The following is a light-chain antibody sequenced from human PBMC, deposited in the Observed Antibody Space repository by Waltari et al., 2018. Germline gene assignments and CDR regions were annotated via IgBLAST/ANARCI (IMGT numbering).Light chain of an antibody. J-gene: IGLJ2*01. CDR2: EVS. Sequence: QSALTQPRSVSGSPGQSVTISCTGTSSDVGASNFVSWYQQHPGRAPKFMIYEVSKRPLGVPDRFSGSKSGNTASLTISGLQAEDEADYFCCSFAGSSTYVVFGGGTKVTVL. CDR1: SSDVGASNF. CDR3: CSFAGSSTYVV. V-gene: IGLV2-11*01.